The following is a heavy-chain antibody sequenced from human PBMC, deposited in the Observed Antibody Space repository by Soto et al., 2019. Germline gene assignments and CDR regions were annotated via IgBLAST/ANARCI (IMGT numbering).Heavy chain of an antibody. J-gene: IGHJ4*02. Sequence: EVQLVESGGGLVQPGGALRLSCAASGFTFSRYWMKWVRQAPVKGLVCVSRMNSDGSSTYYADSVKGRFTSSRDNAKKTLYLQMNSLRAEDTAVYYCARAFGYWGQGTLVTVSS. D-gene: IGHD3-10*01. CDR1: GFTFSRYW. CDR2: MNSDGSST. V-gene: IGHV3-74*01. CDR3: ARAFGY.